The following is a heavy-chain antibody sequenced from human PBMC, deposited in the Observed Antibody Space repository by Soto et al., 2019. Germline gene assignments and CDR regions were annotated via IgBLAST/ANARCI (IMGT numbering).Heavy chain of an antibody. CDR3: ARSRVSLSGYAPYYYGMDV. D-gene: IGHD5-12*01. CDR2: IYPGDSDT. V-gene: IGHV5-51*01. J-gene: IGHJ6*02. Sequence: GESLKISCKGSGYSFTSYWIGWVRQMPGKGLEWMGIIYPGDSDTRYSPSFQGQVTISADKSISTAYLQWSSLKASDTAMYYCARSRVSLSGYAPYYYGMDVWGQGTTVTVSS. CDR1: GYSFTSYW.